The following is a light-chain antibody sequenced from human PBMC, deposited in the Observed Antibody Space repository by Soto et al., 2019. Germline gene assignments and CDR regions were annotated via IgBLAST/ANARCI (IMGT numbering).Light chain of an antibody. CDR1: SSNIGSNY. V-gene: IGLV1-47*01. CDR2: RNN. J-gene: IGLJ3*02. CDR3: AAWDDSLSGVV. Sequence: QSVLTQPPSASGTPGQRVTISCSGSSSNIGSNYVYWYQQLPGTAPKLLIYRNNQRPSGVPDRFSGYKSGTSASLAISGLRSEDEATYYCAAWDDSLSGVVFGGGTKLTVL.